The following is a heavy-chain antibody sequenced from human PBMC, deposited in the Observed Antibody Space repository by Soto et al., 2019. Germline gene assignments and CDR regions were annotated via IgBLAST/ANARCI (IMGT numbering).Heavy chain of an antibody. V-gene: IGHV4-39*01. Sequence: SETLSLTCTVSGGSISSSSYYWGWIRQPPGKGLEWIGSIYYSGNTYYNPSLKSRVTISVDTSKNQFSLKLSSVTATDTAIYYCARQLSGSGNTWLDPWGQGTLVTVSS. CDR3: ARQLSGSGNTWLDP. CDR1: GGSISSSSYY. J-gene: IGHJ5*02. D-gene: IGHD3-10*01. CDR2: IYYSGNT.